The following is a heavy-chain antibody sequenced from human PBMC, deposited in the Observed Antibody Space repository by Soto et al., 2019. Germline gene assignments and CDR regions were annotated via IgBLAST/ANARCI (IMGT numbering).Heavy chain of an antibody. J-gene: IGHJ4*02. V-gene: IGHV3-23*01. CDR1: GFTFSSYA. Sequence: GGSLRLSCAASGFTFSSYAMSWVRQAPGKGLEWVSAISGSGGSTYYADSVKGRFTISRDNSKNTLYLQMNSLRAEDTAVYYCAKCNGLYCSSTSCLYAFDYWGQGTLVTVSS. D-gene: IGHD2-2*01. CDR3: AKCNGLYCSSTSCLYAFDY. CDR2: ISGSGGST.